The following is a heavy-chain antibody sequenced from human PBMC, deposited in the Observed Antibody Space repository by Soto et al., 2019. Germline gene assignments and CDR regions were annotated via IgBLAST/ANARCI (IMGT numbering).Heavy chain of an antibody. CDR1: GHSFTDYW. J-gene: IGHJ4*02. D-gene: IGHD3-22*01. V-gene: IGHV5-51*01. CDR2: IHPADSDT. Sequence: GESLKISFQVSGHSFTDYWIAWVRQMPGKGLEWMGIIHPADSDTRYSPSFQGQVTLSADKSISAAYLQWSGLKASDSAMYYCARPDSSGYYVLWGQGTLVTVSS. CDR3: ARPDSSGYYVL.